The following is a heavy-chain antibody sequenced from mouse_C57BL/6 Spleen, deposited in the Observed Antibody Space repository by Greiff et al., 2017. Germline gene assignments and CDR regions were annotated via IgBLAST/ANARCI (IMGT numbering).Heavy chain of an antibody. Sequence: QVQLQQPGAELVMPGASVKLSCKASGYTFTSYWMHWVKQRPGQGLEWIGEIDPSDSYTNYNQKFKGKSPLTVDKSSSTAYMQHSSLTSEDSAVYYCARRNYSCDYWGQGTTLTVSS. V-gene: IGHV1-69*01. J-gene: IGHJ2*01. CDR3: ARRNYSCDY. CDR1: GYTFTSYW. CDR2: IDPSDSYT.